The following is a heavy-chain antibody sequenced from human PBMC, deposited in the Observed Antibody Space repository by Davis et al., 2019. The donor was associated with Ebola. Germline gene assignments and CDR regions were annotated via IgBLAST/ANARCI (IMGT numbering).Heavy chain of an antibody. J-gene: IGHJ6*02. CDR3: AREYGDYYYYYGMDV. CDR2: IKQDGSEE. CDR1: GFTFSSYS. V-gene: IGHV3-7*03. Sequence: GGSLRLSCAASGFTFSSYSMNWVRQAPGKGLEWVANIKQDGSEEYYVDSVKGRFTISRDNAKNSLYLQMNSLRAEDTAVYYCAREYGDYYYYYGMDVWGQGTTVTVSS. D-gene: IGHD4-17*01.